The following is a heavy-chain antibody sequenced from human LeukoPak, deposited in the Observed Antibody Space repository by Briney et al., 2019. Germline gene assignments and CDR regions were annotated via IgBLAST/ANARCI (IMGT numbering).Heavy chain of an antibody. CDR1: GGSISSYY. V-gene: IGHV4-34*01. Sequence: SETLSLTCTVSGGSISSYYWNWIRQPPGKGLEWIGEINHSGSTNYNPSLKSRVTISVDTSKNQFSLKLSSVTAADTAVYYCARGTDTAMIFDYWGQGTLVTVSS. D-gene: IGHD5-18*01. CDR3: ARGTDTAMIFDY. CDR2: INHSGST. J-gene: IGHJ4*02.